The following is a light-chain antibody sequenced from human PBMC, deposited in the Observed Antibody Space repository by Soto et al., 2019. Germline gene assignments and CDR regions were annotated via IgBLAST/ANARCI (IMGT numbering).Light chain of an antibody. Sequence: IVMTQSPATLSVSPGERATLSCRASQSVSSDLAWYQQKPGQAPRLLIYGASTRATGIPARFSGSGSGTEFTLTISSLQSEDFAVYYCQRYNNWPFTFGPGTKVDIK. CDR3: QRYNNWPFT. J-gene: IGKJ3*01. CDR1: QSVSSD. V-gene: IGKV3-15*01. CDR2: GAS.